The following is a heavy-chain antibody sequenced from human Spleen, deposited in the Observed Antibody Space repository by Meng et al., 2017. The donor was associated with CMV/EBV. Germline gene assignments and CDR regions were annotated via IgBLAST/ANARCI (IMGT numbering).Heavy chain of an antibody. CDR1: GFTFDDFA. D-gene: IGHD2-21*02. V-gene: IGHV3-9*01. CDR2: FSGNTGFI. Sequence: GGSLRLSCTASGFTFDDFAMHWVLPTPGEGLEWVSGFSGNTGFIAYADSVKGRFTISRDNAKKTLSLQIDSLRPEDTALYYCAKGGGERVTFDAMDVWGQGTTVTVSS. CDR3: AKGGGERVTFDAMDV. J-gene: IGHJ6*02.